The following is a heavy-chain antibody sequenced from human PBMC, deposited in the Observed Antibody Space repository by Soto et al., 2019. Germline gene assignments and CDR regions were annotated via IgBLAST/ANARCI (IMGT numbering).Heavy chain of an antibody. CDR3: ARSKKVIGIVVVPAALGGNWFDH. CDR2: IIPIFGTA. J-gene: IGHJ5*02. V-gene: IGHV1-69*06. CDR1: VGTFSSYA. D-gene: IGHD2-2*01. Sequence: SVKVSCKASVGTFSSYAISWVRQAPGQGLEWMGGIIPIFGTANYAQKFQGRVTITADKSTSTAYMELSSLRSEDTAVYYCARSKKVIGIVVVPAALGGNWFDHWGQGTLVTVSS.